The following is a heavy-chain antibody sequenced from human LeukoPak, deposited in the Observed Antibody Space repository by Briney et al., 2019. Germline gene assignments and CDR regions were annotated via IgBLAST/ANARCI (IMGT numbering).Heavy chain of an antibody. D-gene: IGHD3-9*01. V-gene: IGHV3-21*01. CDR3: ARDDYDILTGYAY. CDR1: GFTFSSYG. Sequence: PGGSLRLSCAASGFTFSSYGMNWVRQAPGKGLEWVSSISSSSSYIYYADSVKGRFTISRDNAKNSLYLQMNSLRAEDTAVYYCARDDYDILTGYAYWGQGTLVTVSS. J-gene: IGHJ4*02. CDR2: ISSSSSYI.